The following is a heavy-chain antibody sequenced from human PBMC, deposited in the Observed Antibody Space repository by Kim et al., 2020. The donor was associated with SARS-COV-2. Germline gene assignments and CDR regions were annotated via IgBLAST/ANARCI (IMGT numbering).Heavy chain of an antibody. CDR2: ST. V-gene: IGHV4-59*09. Sequence: STSHHTSLKSRVTISVDTSKNQFSLELSSVTAADTAVYYCARGRTKKADYWGQGTLVTVSS. CDR3: ARGRTKKADY. J-gene: IGHJ4*02.